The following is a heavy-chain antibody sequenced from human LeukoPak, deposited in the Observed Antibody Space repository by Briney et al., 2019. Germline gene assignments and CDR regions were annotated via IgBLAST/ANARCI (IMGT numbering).Heavy chain of an antibody. CDR2: IYSGGTT. V-gene: IGHV3-53*01. CDR1: GFSVSSKY. Sequence: GGSLRLSCAASGFSVSSKYMSWVRPPAGKRLEWVSVIYSGGTTFSADSVKGRFTISRDNSKNTLYLQMNSLRPDDTAVYYCTKLKGWYGDGYFDYWGPGILVTVSS. J-gene: IGHJ4*02. CDR3: TKLKGWYGDGYFDY. D-gene: IGHD6-19*01.